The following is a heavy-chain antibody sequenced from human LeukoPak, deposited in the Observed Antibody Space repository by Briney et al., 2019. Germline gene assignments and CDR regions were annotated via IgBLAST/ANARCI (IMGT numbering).Heavy chain of an antibody. CDR1: GGSFSGYY. D-gene: IGHD3-22*01. CDR2: INHSGST. J-gene: IGHJ4*02. CDR3: AARRTYYYDSSGYKSGLDY. Sequence: SEILSLTCAFYGGSFSGYYWSWIRRPPGKGLEWIGEINHSGSTNYNPSLKSRVTISVDTAKNQFSLKLSSVTAADTAVYYCAARRTYYYDSSGYKSGLDYWGQGTLVTVSS. V-gene: IGHV4-34*01.